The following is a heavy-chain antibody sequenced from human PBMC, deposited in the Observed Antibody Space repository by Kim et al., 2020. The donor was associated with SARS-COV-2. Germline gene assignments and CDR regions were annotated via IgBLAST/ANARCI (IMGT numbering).Heavy chain of an antibody. V-gene: IGHV3-48*04. CDR3: ASQEDRYCSSTSCYEYYYYGMDV. J-gene: IGHJ6*02. CDR1: GFTFSSYS. CDR2: ISSSSSTI. D-gene: IGHD2-2*01. Sequence: GGSLRLSCAASGFTFSSYSMNWVRQAPGKGLEWVSYISSSSSTIYYADSVKGRFTISRDNAKNPLYLQMNSLRAEDTAVYYCASQEDRYCSSTSCYEYYYYGMDVWGQGTTVTVSS.